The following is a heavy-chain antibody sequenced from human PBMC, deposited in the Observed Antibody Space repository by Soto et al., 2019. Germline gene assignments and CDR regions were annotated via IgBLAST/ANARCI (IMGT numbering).Heavy chain of an antibody. CDR3: ATTVTKGGFDP. CDR1: GGSISSGGYY. V-gene: IGHV4-31*03. J-gene: IGHJ5*02. Sequence: SETLSLTCTVSGGSISSGGYYWSWIRQHPGKGLEWIGYIYYSGSTNYNPSLKSRVTISVDTSKNQFSLKLSSVTAADTAVYYCATTVTKGGFDPWGQGTLVTVSS. D-gene: IGHD4-4*01. CDR2: IYYSGST.